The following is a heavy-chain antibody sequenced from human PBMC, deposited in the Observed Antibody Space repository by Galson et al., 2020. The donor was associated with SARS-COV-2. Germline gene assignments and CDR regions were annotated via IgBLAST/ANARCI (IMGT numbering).Heavy chain of an antibody. CDR2: INAFNGDT. Sequence: ASVKVSCKTSGYTFTSYGINWVRQAPGQGLEWMGWINAFNGDTNFAQNLQGRVTLTTAASTTTAYMEVRRLRSDDTAVYYCAWSSSNGGYFDYWGQGTLVTVSS. D-gene: IGHD6-13*01. CDR1: GYTFTSYG. CDR3: AWSSSNGGYFDY. J-gene: IGHJ4*02. V-gene: IGHV1-18*01.